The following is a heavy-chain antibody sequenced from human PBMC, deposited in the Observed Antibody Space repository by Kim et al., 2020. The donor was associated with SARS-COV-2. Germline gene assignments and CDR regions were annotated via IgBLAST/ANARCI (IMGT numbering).Heavy chain of an antibody. CDR1: GFTFVDYF. J-gene: IGHJ4*02. Sequence: GGSLRLSCVASGFTFVDYFMHWVRQAPGKGLVWVSRINSDGSVTNYADSVKGRFTVSRDNAKNTLYLQMNSLRAEDTAVYYCARAYTAPDYWGQGTLVAVSS. CDR2: INSDGSVT. D-gene: IGHD5-18*01. CDR3: ARAYTAPDY. V-gene: IGHV3-74*01.